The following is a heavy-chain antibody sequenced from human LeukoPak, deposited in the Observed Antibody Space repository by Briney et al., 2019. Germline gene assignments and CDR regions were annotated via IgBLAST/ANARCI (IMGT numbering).Heavy chain of an antibody. CDR3: VKSGIAAAGQRGYFDY. D-gene: IGHD6-13*01. CDR2: MSNDGSNK. J-gene: IGHJ4*02. CDR1: GFTFSSYG. Sequence: PGGSLRLSCAASGFTFSSYGMHWVRQAPGKGLEWVAVMSNDGSNKYYADSVKGRFTVSRDNSKNTLYLQMNSLRAEDTATYYCVKSGIAAAGQRGYFDYRGQGTLVTVSS. V-gene: IGHV3-30*18.